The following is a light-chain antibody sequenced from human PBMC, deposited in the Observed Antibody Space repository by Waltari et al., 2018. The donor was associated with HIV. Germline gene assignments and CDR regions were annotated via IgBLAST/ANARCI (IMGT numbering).Light chain of an antibody. CDR1: QGISNY. CDR2: AAS. V-gene: IGKV1-27*01. CDR3: QKYNSGPRT. J-gene: IGKJ1*01. Sequence: DIQMTQSPSSLSASAGDRVTITCRASQGISNYLVWYQQKPGKVPTRLIYAASTLQSGVPVRFSGSGSGTDFTLIIRSLQPEDVATYYGQKYNSGPRTFGQGTKVEIK.